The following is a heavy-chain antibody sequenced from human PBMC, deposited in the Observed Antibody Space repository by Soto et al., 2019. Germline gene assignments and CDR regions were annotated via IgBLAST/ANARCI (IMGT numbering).Heavy chain of an antibody. V-gene: IGHV5-10-1*01. CDR2: IDPSDSYT. CDR3: GRVHKNWLDS. J-gene: IGHJ5*01. CDR1: GYNFTAFW. Sequence: GDPLKISCKASGYNFTAFWIHWVRQMPGKGLEWLGKIDPSDSYTNYSASFEGHVTISTDNSITTAYLQWSSPRASDTDLDFLGRVHKNWLDSWAQGTMVTVSS. D-gene: IGHD3-16*01.